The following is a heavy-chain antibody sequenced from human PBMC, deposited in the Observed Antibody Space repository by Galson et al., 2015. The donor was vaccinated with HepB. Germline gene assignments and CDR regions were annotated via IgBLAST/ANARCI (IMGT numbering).Heavy chain of an antibody. D-gene: IGHD2-2*01. J-gene: IGHJ4*02. V-gene: IGHV3-73*01. Sequence: SLRLSCAASGFTFSGSAIHWVRRASGKGLEWLGRIRKRADNYATAYAASVEGSFSMSRDDSKNTAYLQMNSLKSEDTAVYYCTRLPYCSSTSCPFDYWGQGALVTVSS. CDR1: GFTFSGSA. CDR3: TRLPYCSSTSCPFDY. CDR2: IRKRADNYAT.